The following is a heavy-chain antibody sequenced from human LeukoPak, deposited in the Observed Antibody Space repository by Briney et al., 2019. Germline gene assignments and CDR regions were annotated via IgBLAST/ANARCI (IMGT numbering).Heavy chain of an antibody. CDR3: ARKKDYGDYFDY. J-gene: IGHJ4*02. V-gene: IGHV1-2*04. CDR1: GYTFTGYY. Sequence: ASVKVSCKASGYTFTGYYMHWVRQAPGQGLEWVGWINPNSGGTNYAQKFQGWATMTRDTSISTAYMELSRLRSDDTAVYYCARKKDYGDYFDYWGQGTLVTVSS. CDR2: INPNSGGT. D-gene: IGHD4-17*01.